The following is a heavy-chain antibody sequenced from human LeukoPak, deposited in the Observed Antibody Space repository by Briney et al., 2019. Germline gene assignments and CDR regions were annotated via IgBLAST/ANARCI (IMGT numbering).Heavy chain of an antibody. J-gene: IGHJ5*02. D-gene: IGHD1-26*01. CDR1: GFTFDDYA. CDR2: ISWNSGTR. V-gene: IGHV3-9*03. Sequence: GGSLRLSCAASGFTFDDYAMHWVRQAPGKGLEWGSGISWNSGTRGYADSVKGRFTISRDNAKNSLYLQMNSLRAEDMAFYYCAKGNSGSYSLDWFDPWGQGTLVTVSS. CDR3: AKGNSGSYSLDWFDP.